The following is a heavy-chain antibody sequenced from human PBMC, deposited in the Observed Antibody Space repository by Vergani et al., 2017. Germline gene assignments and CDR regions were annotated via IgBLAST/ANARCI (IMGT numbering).Heavy chain of an antibody. Sequence: QVQLVESGGGLVKPGGSLRLSCAASGFTFSDYYMSWIRQAPGKGLEWVSYISSSGSTIYYADSVKGRFTISRDNSKNTLYLQMNSLRAEDTAVYYCARDAYDILTGYWFQGYYYYMDVWGKGTTVTVSS. CDR3: ARDAYDILTGYWFQGYYYYMDV. CDR1: GFTFSDYY. CDR2: ISSSGSTI. D-gene: IGHD3-9*01. V-gene: IGHV3-11*04. J-gene: IGHJ6*03.